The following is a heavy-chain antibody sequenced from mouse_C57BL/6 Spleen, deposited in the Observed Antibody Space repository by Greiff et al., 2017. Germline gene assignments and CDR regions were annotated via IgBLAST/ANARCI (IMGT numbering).Heavy chain of an antibody. CDR3: ARVGSNYWYFDV. J-gene: IGHJ1*03. CDR2: INYDGSST. CDR1: GFTFSDYY. Sequence: EVQLVESEGGLVQPGSSMKLSCTASGFTFSDYYMAWVRQVPEKGLEWVANINYDGSSTYYLDSLKSRFIISRDNAKNILYLQMSSLKSEDTATYYCARVGSNYWYFDVWGTGTTVTVSS. V-gene: IGHV5-16*01. D-gene: IGHD1-1*01.